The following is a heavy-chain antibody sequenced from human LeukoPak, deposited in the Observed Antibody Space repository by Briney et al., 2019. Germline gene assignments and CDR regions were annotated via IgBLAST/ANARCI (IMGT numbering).Heavy chain of an antibody. CDR3: ARDQGYCSSTRCYPNYFDY. Sequence: GGSLRLSCAASGFTFDDYGMTWVRQAPGKGLEWVSGINWSGDRTGYAGSVKGRFTISRDNAKNSLYLQMNSLSAEDTAVYYCARDQGYCSSTRCYPNYFDYWGQGTLVTVSS. CDR2: INWSGDRT. V-gene: IGHV3-20*04. J-gene: IGHJ4*02. CDR1: GFTFDDYG. D-gene: IGHD2-2*01.